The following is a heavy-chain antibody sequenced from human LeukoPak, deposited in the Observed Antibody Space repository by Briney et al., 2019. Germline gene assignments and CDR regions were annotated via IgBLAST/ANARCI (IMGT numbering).Heavy chain of an antibody. V-gene: IGHV4-39*01. CDR2: IYYSGST. J-gene: IGHJ6*02. CDR1: GGSISSSSYY. Sequence: SETLSLTCTVSGGSISSSSYYWGWIRQPPGKGLEWIGSIYYSGSTYYNPSLKSRVTISVDTSKNQFSLKLSSVTAADTAVYYCARLSRLHYYYYGMDVRGQGTTVTVSS. D-gene: IGHD4-11*01. CDR3: ARLSRLHYYYYGMDV.